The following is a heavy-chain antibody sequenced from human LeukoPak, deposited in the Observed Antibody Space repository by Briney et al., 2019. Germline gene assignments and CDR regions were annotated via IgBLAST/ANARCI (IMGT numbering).Heavy chain of an antibody. V-gene: IGHV3-9*01. J-gene: IGHJ4*02. CDR1: GFTFDDYA. Sequence: GRSLRLSCAASGFTFDDYAMHWVRQAPGKGLEWVSGISWNSGSIGYADSVKGRFTISRDNAKNSLYLQMNSLRAEDTALYYCAKVREMATIVDSGTFDYWGQGTLVTVSS. CDR3: AKVREMATIVDSGTFDY. CDR2: ISWNSGSI. D-gene: IGHD5-24*01.